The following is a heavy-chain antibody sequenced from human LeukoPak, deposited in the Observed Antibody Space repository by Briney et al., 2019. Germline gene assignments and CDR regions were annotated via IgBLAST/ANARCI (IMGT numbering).Heavy chain of an antibody. Sequence: GGSLRLSCAASGFTFSSYSMNWVRQAPGKGLEWVSYISSSSSTIYYADSVKGRFTISRDNSKNTLYLQMNSLRAEDTAVYYCAKDFSPTVRGPFDYWGQGTLVTVSS. V-gene: IGHV3-48*01. CDR3: AKDFSPTVRGPFDY. J-gene: IGHJ4*02. D-gene: IGHD3-10*01. CDR1: GFTFSSYS. CDR2: ISSSSSTI.